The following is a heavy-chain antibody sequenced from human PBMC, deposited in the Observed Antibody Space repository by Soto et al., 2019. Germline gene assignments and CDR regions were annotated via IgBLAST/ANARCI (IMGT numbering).Heavy chain of an antibody. V-gene: IGHV1-2*04. CDR2: INPNNGGT. Sequence: ASVKVSFNASCYGFTSYGISWGRRAPGQGLEWMGWINPNNGGTNYAQKLQGWVTMTRDTSISTAYMELSRLRSDDTAVYYCARDRREAAGTLTRTNWFDPWGQGTLVTVSS. CDR1: CYGFTSYG. D-gene: IGHD6-13*01. J-gene: IGHJ5*02. CDR3: ARDRREAAGTLTRTNWFDP.